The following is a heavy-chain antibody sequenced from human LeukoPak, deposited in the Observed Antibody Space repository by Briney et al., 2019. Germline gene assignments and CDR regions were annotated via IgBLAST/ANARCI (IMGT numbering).Heavy chain of an antibody. V-gene: IGHV3-30*03. D-gene: IGHD3-22*01. CDR1: GLTFRSYG. CDR3: ATPDVCYDSSSYDAFDI. Sequence: GGSLRLSCAASGLTFRSYGMHWVRQAPGRGLEWVAFISYDGSDKYYADSVKGRFTISRDNSKNTLYLQMNSLRAEDSAVYYCATPDVCYDSSSYDAFDIWGQGTMVTVSS. J-gene: IGHJ3*02. CDR2: ISYDGSDK.